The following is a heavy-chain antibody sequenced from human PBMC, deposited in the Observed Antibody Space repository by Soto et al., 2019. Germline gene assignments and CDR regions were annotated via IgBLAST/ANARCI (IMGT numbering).Heavy chain of an antibody. CDR2: IYYDGIT. CDR3: ARANILTGYYVVFFDV. D-gene: IGHD3-9*01. Sequence: PSETLSLTCTVSGGSISSRSYYWGWIRQPPGKGLEWIASIYYDGITYYNPSLKSRVTMSVDTSKNQFSLKLISVTAADSVVFYCARANILTGYYVVFFDVWGRGTLVTVSS. J-gene: IGHJ2*01. CDR1: GGSISSRSYY. V-gene: IGHV4-39*01.